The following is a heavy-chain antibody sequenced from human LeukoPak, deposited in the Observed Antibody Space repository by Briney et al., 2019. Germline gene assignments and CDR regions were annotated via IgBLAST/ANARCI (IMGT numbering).Heavy chain of an antibody. D-gene: IGHD6-13*01. CDR3: ARAVIAAAGNWFDP. J-gene: IGHJ5*02. CDR1: GYTFTGYY. V-gene: IGHV1-2*02. CDR2: INPNSGGT. Sequence: ASVKVSCKASGYTFTGYYMHWVRQAPGQGLEWMGWINPNSGGTNYAQKFQGRVTMTRGTSISTAYMELSRLRSDDTAVYYCARAVIAAAGNWFDPWGQGTLVTVSS.